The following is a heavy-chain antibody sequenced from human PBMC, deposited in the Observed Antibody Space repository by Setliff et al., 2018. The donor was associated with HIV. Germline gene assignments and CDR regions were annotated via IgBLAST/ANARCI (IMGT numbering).Heavy chain of an antibody. Sequence: ASVKVSCKASGYTFTSNHMHWGRQAPGQGLEWMGMINPSGGDTIYAPEFQGRVTMTTDTSTRTAYMELSGLTSEDTAVYFCIVNIVGPVTGLDRWGPGTLVTV. CDR1: GYTFTSNH. CDR3: IVNIVGPVTGLDR. D-gene: IGHD1-26*01. CDR2: INPSGGDT. J-gene: IGHJ5*02. V-gene: IGHV1-46*01.